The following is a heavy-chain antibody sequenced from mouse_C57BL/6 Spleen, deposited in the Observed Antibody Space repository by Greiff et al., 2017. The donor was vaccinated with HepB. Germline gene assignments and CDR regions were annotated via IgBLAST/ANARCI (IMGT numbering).Heavy chain of an antibody. CDR1: GYAFSSYW. J-gene: IGHJ4*01. V-gene: IGHV1-80*01. Sequence: QVQLKQSGAELVKPGASVKISCKASGYAFSSYWMNWVKQRPGKGLEGIGQIYPGDGDTNYNGKFKGKATLTADKSSSTAYMQLSSLTSEDSAVYFCARAGGSRLFYAMDYWGQGTSVTVSS. CDR2: IYPGDGDT. CDR3: ARAGGSRLFYAMDY. D-gene: IGHD1-1*01.